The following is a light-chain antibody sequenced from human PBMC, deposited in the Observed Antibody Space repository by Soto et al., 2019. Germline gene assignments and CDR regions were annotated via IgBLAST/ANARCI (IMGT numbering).Light chain of an antibody. J-gene: IGKJ5*01. CDR1: QSVSSNF. CDR3: QQYGSSLIT. CDR2: GAS. Sequence: EIVLKQSPGTLSLSPGERATLSCRASQSVSSNFLAWYQEKLGQAPRLLIYGASKRATGIPDRFSGSGSGTEFTLTISSLQSEDFAVYYCQQYGSSLITFGQGTRLEIK. V-gene: IGKV3-20*01.